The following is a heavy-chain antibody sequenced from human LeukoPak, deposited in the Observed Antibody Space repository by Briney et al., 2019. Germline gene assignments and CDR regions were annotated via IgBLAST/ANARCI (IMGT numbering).Heavy chain of an antibody. CDR3: ASRAVTTGAYYFDY. V-gene: IGHV4-59*01. CDR2: IYYSGST. J-gene: IGHJ4*02. Sequence: KPSETLSLTCTVSGGSISSYYWSWIRQPPGKGLEWIGYIYYSGSTNYNPSLKSRVTISVDTPKNQFSLKLSSVTAADTAVYYCASRAVTTGAYYFDYWGQGTLVTVSS. D-gene: IGHD4-17*01. CDR1: GGSISSYY.